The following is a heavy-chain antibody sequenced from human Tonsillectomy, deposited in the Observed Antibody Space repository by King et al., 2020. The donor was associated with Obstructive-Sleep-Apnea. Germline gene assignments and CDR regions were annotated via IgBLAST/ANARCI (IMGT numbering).Heavy chain of an antibody. D-gene: IGHD4-11*01. CDR2: IYHTGST. Sequence: QLQESGPGLVKPSGTLSLTCAVSGASISSANWWSWVRQPPGKGLEWIGEIYHTGSTNYNPSLKSRVTISVDKAENQFSLKLNSLTAADTAVYYCGMWTVTTQIDYWGRGTLVTVSS. CDR1: GASISSANW. CDR3: GMWTVTTQIDY. V-gene: IGHV4-4*02. J-gene: IGHJ4*02.